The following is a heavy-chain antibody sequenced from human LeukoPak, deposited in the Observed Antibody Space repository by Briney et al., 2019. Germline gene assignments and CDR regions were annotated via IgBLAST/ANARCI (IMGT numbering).Heavy chain of an antibody. CDR1: GFTVSSSY. D-gene: IGHD6-13*01. CDR2: FYIDGST. CDR3: ARDFSWRQFDY. Sequence: PGGSLRLSRAVSGFTVSSSYMTWVRQAPGKGLEWVSVFYIDGSTYYVDSVRGRFTISRDDSKNTLYLQMNSLRAEDTAVYYCARDFSWRQFDYWGQGTLVTVAS. V-gene: IGHV3-53*01. J-gene: IGHJ4*02.